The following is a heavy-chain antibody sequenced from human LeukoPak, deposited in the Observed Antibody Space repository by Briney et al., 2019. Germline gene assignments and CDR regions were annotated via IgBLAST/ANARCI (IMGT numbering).Heavy chain of an antibody. CDR1: GFTFSSYS. V-gene: IGHV3-48*04. J-gene: IGHJ4*02. Sequence: PGGSLRLSCAASGFTFSSYSMNWVRQAPGKGLEWVSYISSSSSTIYYADSVKGRFTISRDNAKSSLYLQMNSLRAEDTAVYYCARETRGDLGAADYWGQGTLVTVSS. CDR3: ARETRGDLGAADY. D-gene: IGHD4-17*01. CDR2: ISSSSSTI.